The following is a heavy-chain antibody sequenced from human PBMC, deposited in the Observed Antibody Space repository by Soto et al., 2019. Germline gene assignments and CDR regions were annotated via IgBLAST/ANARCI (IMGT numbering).Heavy chain of an antibody. CDR1: GFTFSSYS. Sequence: GSLRLSCAASGFTFSSYSMNWVRQAPGKGLEWVSSISSSSSYIYYADSVKGRFTISRDNSKNTLYLQMNSLRAEDTAVYYCAKSYSTKKAPYYYYGMDVWGQGTTVTVSS. D-gene: IGHD4-4*01. CDR3: AKSYSTKKAPYYYYGMDV. V-gene: IGHV3-21*04. J-gene: IGHJ6*02. CDR2: ISSSSSYI.